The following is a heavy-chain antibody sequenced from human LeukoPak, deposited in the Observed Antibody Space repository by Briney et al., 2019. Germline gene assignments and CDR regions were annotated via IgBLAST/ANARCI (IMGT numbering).Heavy chain of an antibody. CDR2: IIPIFGTA. CDR1: GGTFSSYA. V-gene: IGHV1-69*05. CDR3: ARAGSSSPQTHHYYYYYYMDV. D-gene: IGHD6-6*01. J-gene: IGHJ6*03. Sequence: GASVKVSCKASGGTFSSYAISWVRQAPGQGLEWMGGIIPIFGTANYAQKFQGRVTITTDESTSTAYMELSSLRSEDTAVYYCARAGSSSPQTHHYYYYYYMDVWGKGTTVTVSS.